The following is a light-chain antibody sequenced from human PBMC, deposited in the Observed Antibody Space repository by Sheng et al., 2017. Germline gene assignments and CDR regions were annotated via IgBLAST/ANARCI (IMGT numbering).Light chain of an antibody. V-gene: IGKV3-20*01. CDR3: QQYGTSPFT. Sequence: EIVLTQSPATLSLSPGERATLSCRASQSLRSNLAWYQQKPGQAPRLLISGASTRATGIPARFSGSGSGTDFTLTISRLEPEDFAVYYCQQYGTSPFTFGPGTKVDIK. J-gene: IGKJ3*01. CDR1: QSLRSN. CDR2: GAS.